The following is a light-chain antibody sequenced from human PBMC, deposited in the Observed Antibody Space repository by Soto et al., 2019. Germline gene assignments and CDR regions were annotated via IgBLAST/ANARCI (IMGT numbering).Light chain of an antibody. CDR3: AACDDSLNGHYV. CDR1: SSNIGSNT. Sequence: QSVLTQPPSASGTPGQRVTISCSGSSSNIGSNTVNWYQQLPGTAPKLLIYSNNQRPSGVPDRFYGSKSGTSASLAISGLQSEDEADYYCAACDDSLNGHYVFGTGTKLTVL. J-gene: IGLJ1*01. CDR2: SNN. V-gene: IGLV1-44*01.